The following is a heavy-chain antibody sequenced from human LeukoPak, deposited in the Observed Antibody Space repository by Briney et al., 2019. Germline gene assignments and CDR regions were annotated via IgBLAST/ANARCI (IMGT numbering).Heavy chain of an antibody. CDR2: IKSKADGGTT. Sequence: PGGSLRLSCAASGFTFSNAWMSWVRQAPGKGLEWVGRIKSKADGGTTDYAAHVKGRFTISRDDSKNTLYLQMNSLKTEDTAVYHCARLDFWSGPIDYWGQGTLVTVSS. V-gene: IGHV3-15*01. D-gene: IGHD3-3*01. CDR3: ARLDFWSGPIDY. CDR1: GFTFSNAW. J-gene: IGHJ4*01.